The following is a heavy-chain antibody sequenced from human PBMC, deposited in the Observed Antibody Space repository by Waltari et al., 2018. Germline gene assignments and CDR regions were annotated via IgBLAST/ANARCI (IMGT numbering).Heavy chain of an antibody. Sequence: EVQLVESGGTLVQPGGSLRLSCVASGFTFSSCWMTWVRQAPGKGLEWLANINEEGSEKFYVDSVTGRFSISRDNAKNSLYLQMNTLTVEDTAVYYCARADYGGSADYDYWGQGTLVTVSS. CDR3: ARADYGGSADYDY. CDR1: GFTFSSCW. J-gene: IGHJ4*02. CDR2: INEEGSEK. D-gene: IGHD4-17*01. V-gene: IGHV3-7*04.